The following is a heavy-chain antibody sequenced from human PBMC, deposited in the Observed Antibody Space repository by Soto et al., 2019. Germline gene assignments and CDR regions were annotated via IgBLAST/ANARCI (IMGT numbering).Heavy chain of an antibody. V-gene: IGHV1-3*01. CDR3: ARTRYSSSPVAFDI. CDR2: INAGNGNT. D-gene: IGHD6-6*01. CDR1: GYSFTSYA. Sequence: XSVKVSCKAVGYSFTSYAMHWVRQAPGQRLEWMGWINAGNGNTKYSQKFQGRVTITRDTSASTAYMGLSSLRSEDTAVYYCARTRYSSSPVAFDIWGQGTMVTVPS. J-gene: IGHJ3*02.